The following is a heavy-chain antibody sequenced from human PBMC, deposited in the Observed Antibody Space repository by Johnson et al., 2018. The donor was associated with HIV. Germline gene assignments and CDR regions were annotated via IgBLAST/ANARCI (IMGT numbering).Heavy chain of an antibody. CDR2: ISSSGSTI. J-gene: IGHJ3*02. CDR1: GFIFSDYY. CDR3: ARERQAVVAFDI. Sequence: VQLVESGGGVVQPARSLRLSCAASGFIFSDYYMSWIRQAPGKGLEWVSYISSSGSTIYYADSVKGRFTISRDNAKNSLYLQMNSLRAEDTAVYYCARERQAVVAFDIWGQGTMVTVSS. V-gene: IGHV3-11*01. D-gene: IGHD2-21*01.